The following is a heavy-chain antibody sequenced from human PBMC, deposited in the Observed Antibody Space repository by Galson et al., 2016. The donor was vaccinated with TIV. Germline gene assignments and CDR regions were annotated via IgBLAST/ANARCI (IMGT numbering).Heavy chain of an antibody. V-gene: IGHV1-18*01. CDR3: ARGGGNYRWYFDL. Sequence: SVKVSCKASGYTFTNYGINWVRQAPGQGLEWVGRISTYTGDTNYAQRLQDRVILTTATSTSTAYMELKSLRSDDTAVYFCARGGGNYRWYFDLWGRGTLVTVSS. CDR2: ISTYTGDT. D-gene: IGHD1-26*01. CDR1: GYTFTNYG. J-gene: IGHJ2*01.